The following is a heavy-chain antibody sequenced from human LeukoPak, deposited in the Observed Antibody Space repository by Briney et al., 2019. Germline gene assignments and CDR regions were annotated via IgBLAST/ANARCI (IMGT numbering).Heavy chain of an antibody. CDR2: FDPEDGER. Sequence: ASVKVSCKVSGYTLTELSMHWVRQAPGKGLEWMGTFDPEDGERIYAQKLQGRVTMTEDTSTDTAYMEVNGLRSEDTAVYYCAGTYYYDSSGYPFDYWGQGTLVTVSS. CDR3: AGTYYYDSSGYPFDY. D-gene: IGHD3-22*01. V-gene: IGHV1-24*01. CDR1: GYTLTELS. J-gene: IGHJ4*02.